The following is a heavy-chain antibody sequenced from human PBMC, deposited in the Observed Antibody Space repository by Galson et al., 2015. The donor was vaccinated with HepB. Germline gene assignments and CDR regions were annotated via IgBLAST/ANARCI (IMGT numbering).Heavy chain of an antibody. V-gene: IGHV3-15*01. CDR2: IKSKSEGGTT. J-gene: IGHJ4*02. D-gene: IGHD5-12*01. Sequence: SLRLSCAASGFTLSNGWMNWVRQAPGKGLEWVGRIKSKSEGGTTDYAAPVKDRFTISRDDSKNTLYLQMNSLKTEDTAVYYCMTEGYSGYWGQGTLVTVSS. CDR1: GFTLSNGW. CDR3: MTEGYSGY.